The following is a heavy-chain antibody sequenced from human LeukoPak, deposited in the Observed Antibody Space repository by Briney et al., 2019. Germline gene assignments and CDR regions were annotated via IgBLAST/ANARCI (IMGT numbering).Heavy chain of an antibody. J-gene: IGHJ6*02. Sequence: SETLSLTCTVSGGPISSYYWSWIRQPPGKGLEWIGYIYYSGSTNYNPSLKSRVTISVDTSKNQFSLKLSSVTAADTAVYYCAREDRYNWNDVHYYGMDVWGQGTTVTVSS. CDR2: IYYSGST. D-gene: IGHD1-20*01. CDR1: GGPISSYY. CDR3: AREDRYNWNDVHYYGMDV. V-gene: IGHV4-59*01.